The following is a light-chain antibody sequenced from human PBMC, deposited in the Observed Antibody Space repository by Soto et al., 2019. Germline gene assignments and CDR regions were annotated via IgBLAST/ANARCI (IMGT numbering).Light chain of an antibody. CDR2: GAS. CDR1: QTISSH. V-gene: IGKV3-15*01. CDR3: QQYHNWPPQYT. J-gene: IGKJ2*01. Sequence: EIVMTQSPATLSVSPGERVTLSCRASQTISSHLAWYQQKPGQAPILLIHGASTRASGVPDRFSGSGSGTDFTLTISSLQSEDFAVYYCQQYHNWPPQYTFGQGTKLQIK.